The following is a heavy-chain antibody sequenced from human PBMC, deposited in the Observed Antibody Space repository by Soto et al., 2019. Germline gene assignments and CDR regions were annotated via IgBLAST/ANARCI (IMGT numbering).Heavy chain of an antibody. CDR3: GRRWLLMRYDYYGMDV. Sequence: EVQLVESGGGLVKPGGSLRLSCAASGFTFSSYSMNWVRQAPGKGLEWVSSISSSSSYIYYADSVKGRFTISRDNAKNSLYLPINGLGAEDTAVYYCGRRWLLMRYDYYGMDVGGQGNTVTVSS. CDR2: ISSSSSYI. CDR1: GFTFSSYS. V-gene: IGHV3-21*01. J-gene: IGHJ6*02. D-gene: IGHD2-8*01.